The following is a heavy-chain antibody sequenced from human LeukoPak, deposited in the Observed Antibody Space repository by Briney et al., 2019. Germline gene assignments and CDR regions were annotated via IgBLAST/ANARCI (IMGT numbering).Heavy chain of an antibody. CDR1: GYTLTELS. J-gene: IGHJ6*03. Sequence: ASVKASCKVSGYTLTELSMHWVRQAPGKGLEWMGGFDPEDGETIYAQKFQGRVTMTEDTSTDTAYMELSSLRSEDTAVYYCARYATGTTVLGYYYYYMDVWGKGTTVTVSS. CDR2: FDPEDGET. CDR3: ARYATGTTVLGYYYYYMDV. D-gene: IGHD1-7*01. V-gene: IGHV1-24*01.